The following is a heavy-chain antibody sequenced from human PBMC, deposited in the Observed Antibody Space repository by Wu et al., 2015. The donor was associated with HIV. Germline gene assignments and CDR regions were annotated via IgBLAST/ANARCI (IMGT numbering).Heavy chain of an antibody. CDR2: MNPNSGNT. V-gene: IGHV1-8*01. CDR1: GYTFTSYD. D-gene: IGHD6-13*01. Sequence: QVQLVQSGAEVKKPGSSVKVSCKASGYTFTSYDINWVRQATGQGLEWMGWMNPNSGNTGYAQKFQGRVTMTRNTSISTAYMELSSLRSEDTAVYYCARGRAAAGPSALWFDPGARDPWSTVSS. J-gene: IGHJ5*02. CDR3: ARGRAAAGPSALWFDP.